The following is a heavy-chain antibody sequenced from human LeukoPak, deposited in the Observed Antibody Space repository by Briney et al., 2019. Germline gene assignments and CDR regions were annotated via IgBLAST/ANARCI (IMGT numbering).Heavy chain of an antibody. CDR1: GFTFDDYA. CDR3: AKDIGSGWPYYYGMDV. D-gene: IGHD6-19*01. J-gene: IGHJ6*02. Sequence: GGSLRLSCAASGFTFDDYAMHWVRQAPGKGLEWVSGISWNSGSIGYADSVKGRFTISRDNAKNSLYLQMNSLRAEDTALYYCAKDIGSGWPYYYGMDVWGQGTTVTVSS. CDR2: ISWNSGSI. V-gene: IGHV3-9*01.